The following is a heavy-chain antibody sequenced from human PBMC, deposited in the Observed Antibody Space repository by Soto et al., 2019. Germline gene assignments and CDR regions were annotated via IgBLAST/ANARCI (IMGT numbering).Heavy chain of an antibody. D-gene: IGHD2-15*01. Sequence: QVQLQESGPGLVKPSETLSLTCTVSGGSISSYYWSWIRQPPGKGLEWSGYIYYSGSTNYNPSLKRRVTISVDTSKNQFSLKLSSVTAADTDVYYCARDAAPPYCSGGSCSWYGMDVWGQGTTVTVSS. CDR1: GGSISSYY. J-gene: IGHJ6*02. CDR3: ARDAAPPYCSGGSCSWYGMDV. V-gene: IGHV4-59*01. CDR2: IYYSGST.